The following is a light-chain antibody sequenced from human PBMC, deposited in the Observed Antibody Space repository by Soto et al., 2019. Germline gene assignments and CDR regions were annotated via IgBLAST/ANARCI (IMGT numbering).Light chain of an antibody. V-gene: IGKV1-8*01. Sequence: AIRMTKYPSSLSASTGDRVTITCRASQGISSYLAWYQQKPGKAPKLLIYAASTLQSGVPSRFSGSGSGTDFTLTISCLQSEDFATYYCQQYYSYPPLTFGGGTKVDIK. J-gene: IGKJ4*01. CDR2: AAS. CDR3: QQYYSYPPLT. CDR1: QGISSY.